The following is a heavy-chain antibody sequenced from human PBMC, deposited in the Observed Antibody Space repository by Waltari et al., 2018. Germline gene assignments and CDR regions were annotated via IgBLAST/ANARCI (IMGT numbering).Heavy chain of an antibody. D-gene: IGHD3-10*01. J-gene: IGHJ5*02. CDR2: INHSGST. CDR1: GGSVSGYY. Sequence: QVQLQPGGAGLLTPAETLSLTCAVDGGSVSGYYWSWSRQPPGKGLEWIGEINHSGSTNYTPSLKSRVTISVDTSKNQFSLKLSSVTAADTAVYYCARGGDKWFRGWFDPWGQGTLVTVSS. CDR3: ARGGDKWFRGWFDP. V-gene: IGHV4-34*01.